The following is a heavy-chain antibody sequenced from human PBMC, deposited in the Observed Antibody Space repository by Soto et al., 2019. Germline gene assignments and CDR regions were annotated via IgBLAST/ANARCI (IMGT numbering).Heavy chain of an antibody. D-gene: IGHD3-3*01. CDR2: ISAYNGNT. Sequence: ASVKVSCKASGYTFTGYYMHWVRQAPGQGLEWMGWISAYNGNTNYAQKLQGRVTMTTDTSTSTAYMELRSLRSDDTAVYYCARDPSPYYDFWSGYSNPQFDYWGQGTLVTVSS. V-gene: IGHV1-18*04. CDR3: ARDPSPYYDFWSGYSNPQFDY. CDR1: GYTFTGYY. J-gene: IGHJ4*02.